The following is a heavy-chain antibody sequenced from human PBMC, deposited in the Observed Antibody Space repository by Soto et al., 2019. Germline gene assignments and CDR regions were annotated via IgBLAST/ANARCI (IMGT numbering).Heavy chain of an antibody. CDR2: IYYSGST. Sequence: SETLSLTCTVSGGSISSGDYYWSWIRQPPGKGLEWIGYIYYSGSTYYNPSLKSRVTISVDTSKNQFSLKLSSVTAADTAVYYCARDTAIHPYGMDVWGQGTTVTVSS. V-gene: IGHV4-30-4*01. CDR3: ARDTAIHPYGMDV. D-gene: IGHD5-18*01. J-gene: IGHJ6*02. CDR1: GGSISSGDYY.